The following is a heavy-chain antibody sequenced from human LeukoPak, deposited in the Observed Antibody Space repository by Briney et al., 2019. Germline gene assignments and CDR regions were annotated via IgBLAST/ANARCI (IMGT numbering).Heavy chain of an antibody. V-gene: IGHV1-18*01. CDR3: ASEMRYSSGWYRYFDY. CDR2: INAYNGNT. D-gene: IGHD6-19*01. J-gene: IGHJ4*02. Sequence: ASVNVSCKASRYTFTRYAISSVRQAPGQGLEGMGWINAYNGNTKYAQKLQGRVTMTTDTSTSTAYMELRSLRSDDTAVYYCASEMRYSSGWYRYFDYWGQGTLVTVSS. CDR1: RYTFTRYA.